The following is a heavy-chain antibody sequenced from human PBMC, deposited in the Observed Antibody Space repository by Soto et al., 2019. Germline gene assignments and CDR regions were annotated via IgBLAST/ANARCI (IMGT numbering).Heavy chain of an antibody. Sequence: SETLSLTCAVYGGSFSGYYWSWIRQPPWKGLEWIGEINHSGSTNYNPSLKSRVTISVDTSKNQFSLKLSSVTAADTAVYYCARGETTDYDILTGYYHWGQGTLVTVSS. D-gene: IGHD3-9*01. J-gene: IGHJ5*02. V-gene: IGHV4-34*01. CDR2: INHSGST. CDR1: GGSFSGYY. CDR3: ARGETTDYDILTGYYH.